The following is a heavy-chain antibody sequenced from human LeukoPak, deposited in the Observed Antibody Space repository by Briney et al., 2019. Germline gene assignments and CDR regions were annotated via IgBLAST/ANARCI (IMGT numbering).Heavy chain of an antibody. CDR1: GGSISSSNW. CDR3: ARGGGTMVRGASNWFDP. CDR2: IYHSGST. Sequence: SETLSLTCAVSGGSISSSNWWSWVRQPPGKGLEWIGEIYHSGSTNYNPSLKSRVTISVDKSKNQFSLKLSSVTAADTAVYYCARGGGTMVRGASNWFDPWGQGTLVTVSS. V-gene: IGHV4-4*02. D-gene: IGHD3-10*01. J-gene: IGHJ5*02.